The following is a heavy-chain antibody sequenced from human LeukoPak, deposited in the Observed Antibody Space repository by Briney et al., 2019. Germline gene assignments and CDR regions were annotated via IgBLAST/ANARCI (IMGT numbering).Heavy chain of an antibody. CDR2: INPSGGST. D-gene: IGHD3-9*01. CDR3: ARDGNYDILTGYSF. V-gene: IGHV1-46*01. J-gene: IGHJ4*02. Sequence: ASVKVSCKASGYTFATYYMHWVRRAPGQGLEWMGIINPSGGSTIYAQKFQGRVTMTRDTSTSTVYMELSSLRSEDAAVYYCARDGNYDILTGYSFWGQRTLVTVSS. CDR1: GYTFATYY.